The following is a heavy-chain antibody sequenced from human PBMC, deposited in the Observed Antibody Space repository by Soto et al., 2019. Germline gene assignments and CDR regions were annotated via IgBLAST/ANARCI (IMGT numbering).Heavy chain of an antibody. CDR3: ARGPHTYYYDSSGYYPVY. CDR2: ISAYNGNT. Sequence: GASVKVSCKASGYTFTSYGISWVRQAPGQGLEWMGWISAYNGNTNYAQKLQGRVTMTTVTSTSTAYMELRSLRSDDTAVYYCARGPHTYYYDSSGYYPVYWGQGTLVTVSS. CDR1: GYTFTSYG. J-gene: IGHJ4*02. V-gene: IGHV1-18*04. D-gene: IGHD3-22*01.